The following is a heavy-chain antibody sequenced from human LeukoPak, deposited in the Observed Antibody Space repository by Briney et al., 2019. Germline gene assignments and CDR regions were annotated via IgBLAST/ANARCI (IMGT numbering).Heavy chain of an antibody. CDR2: IYYSGSGST. CDR1: GGSISSYY. CDR3: ARHRGPYSSGSYFFDY. V-gene: IGHV4-59*08. J-gene: IGHJ4*02. D-gene: IGHD6-19*01. Sequence: RPSETLSLTCTVSGGSISSYYWSWIRQPPGKGLDWFGYIYYSGSGSTNYNPSLKSRVTISVDTAKNQFSLRLSSVTAADTAVYYCARHRGPYSSGSYFFDYWGQGTLVTVSS.